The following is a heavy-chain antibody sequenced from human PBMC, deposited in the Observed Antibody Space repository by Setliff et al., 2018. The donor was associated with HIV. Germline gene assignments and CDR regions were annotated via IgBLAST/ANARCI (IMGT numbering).Heavy chain of an antibody. Sequence: GGSLRLSCAASGFTFNTYAMSWVRQAPGKGLEWVSVISGSGASTFYADSVKGRFTIARGNSKNTLYLQMNELRVEDTAVYYCAKDGISGGAYPPYYFDYWGHGTLVTVSS. CDR1: GFTFNTYA. J-gene: IGHJ4*01. V-gene: IGHV3-23*01. D-gene: IGHD2-15*01. CDR3: AKDGISGGAYPPYYFDY. CDR2: ISGSGAST.